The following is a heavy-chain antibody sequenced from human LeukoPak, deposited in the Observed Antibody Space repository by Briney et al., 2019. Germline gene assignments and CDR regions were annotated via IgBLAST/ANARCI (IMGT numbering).Heavy chain of an antibody. V-gene: IGHV3-21*01. CDR3: ARGHYDVLAASYKWTPDY. CDR2: ITSGGDYI. D-gene: IGHD3-9*01. CDR1: GFTFNTFN. Sequence: GGSLRLSCAASGFTFNTFNMNWVRQAPGKGPEWVSSITSGGDYIYYADSVKGRFTTSRDNAKNSPSLQLNSLRVEDTVVYYCARGHYDVLAASYKWTPDYWGQGTLVTVSS. J-gene: IGHJ4*02.